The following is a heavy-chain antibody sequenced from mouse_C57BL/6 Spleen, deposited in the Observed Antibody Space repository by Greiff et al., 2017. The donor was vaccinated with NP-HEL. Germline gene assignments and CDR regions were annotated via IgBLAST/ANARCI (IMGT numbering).Heavy chain of an antibody. D-gene: IGHD4-1*01. V-gene: IGHV1-82*01. CDR1: GYAFSSSW. CDR2: IYPGDGDT. Sequence: QVQLQQSGPELVKPGASVKISCKASGYAFSSSWMNWVKQRPGQGLVWIGRIYPGDGDTNYNGKCKGKATLTADKSSSTAYMQLSSLTSEDSAVYFCARWPGTEAYWGQGTLVTVSA. J-gene: IGHJ3*01. CDR3: ARWPGTEAY.